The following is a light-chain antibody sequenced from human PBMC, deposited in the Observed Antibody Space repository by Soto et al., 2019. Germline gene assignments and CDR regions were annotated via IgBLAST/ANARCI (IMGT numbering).Light chain of an antibody. CDR2: EVS. CDR3: SSYTSSATVV. V-gene: IGLV2-14*01. Sequence: QSALTQPASVSGSPGQSITISCTGTSGDVGGYYYVSWYQQLPGKAPKLMISEVSNRPSGVSNRFSGSKSGYTASLTISGLQADDEADYYCSSYTSSATVVFGGGTKLTVL. CDR1: SGDVGGYYY. J-gene: IGLJ2*01.